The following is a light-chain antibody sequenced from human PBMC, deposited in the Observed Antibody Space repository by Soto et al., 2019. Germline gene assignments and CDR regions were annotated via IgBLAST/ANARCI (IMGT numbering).Light chain of an antibody. J-gene: IGLJ1*01. CDR1: SGDVGGYNL. V-gene: IGLV2-23*01. CDR2: EAT. Sequence: QSVLTQPASVSGSPGQSITIPCTGTSGDVGGYNLVSWYQQRPGKAPKLMIYEATERPSGVSNRFSGSKSGNTASLTISGLQPDDGADYYGCSYAGNGEVFGTGTKVTVL. CDR3: CSYAGNGEV.